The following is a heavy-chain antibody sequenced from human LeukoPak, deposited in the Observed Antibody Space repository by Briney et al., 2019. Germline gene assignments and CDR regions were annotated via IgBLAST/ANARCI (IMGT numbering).Heavy chain of an antibody. CDR1: DYIFSGHF. Sequence: ASVKVSCKASDYIFSGHFIHWVRQAPGQGLEWIGRIDPNSGGTSFAPKFQGRVTMTRDTSISTAYMELSRLGSDDTAVYYCARDQVVVPAAIKVPFDYWGQGTLVTVSS. CDR2: IDPNSGGT. J-gene: IGHJ4*02. CDR3: ARDQVVVPAAIKVPFDY. V-gene: IGHV1-2*06. D-gene: IGHD2-2*02.